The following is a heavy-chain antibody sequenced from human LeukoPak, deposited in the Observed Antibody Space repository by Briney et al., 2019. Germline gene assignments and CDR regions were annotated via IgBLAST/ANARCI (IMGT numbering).Heavy chain of an antibody. D-gene: IGHD3-22*01. J-gene: IGHJ4*02. Sequence: PSETLSLTCTVSGGSISSYYWSWIRQPPGKGLEWIGYISYSGSTNYNPSLKSRVTISLDTSKNQFSLRLSSVTAADTAVYYCARRGYYYDSGGYYYYFDYWGQGTLVTVSS. CDR3: ARRGYYYDSGGYYYYFDY. CDR1: GGSISSYY. CDR2: ISYSGST. V-gene: IGHV4-59*08.